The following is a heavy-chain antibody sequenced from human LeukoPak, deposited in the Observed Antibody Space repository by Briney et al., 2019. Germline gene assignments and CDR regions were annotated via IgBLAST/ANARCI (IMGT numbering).Heavy chain of an antibody. CDR3: AGDYGSGSYRFDY. CDR1: GGSISSYS. CDR2: IYYTGST. J-gene: IGHJ4*02. Sequence: SEALSLTCTVSGGSISSYSWSWVRQPPGRGLEWIGYIYYTGSTTYNPSLKSRVTISLDTSKNQFSLKLSSVTAADTAVYYCAGDYGSGSYRFDYWGQGTLVTVSS. V-gene: IGHV4-59*12. D-gene: IGHD3-10*01.